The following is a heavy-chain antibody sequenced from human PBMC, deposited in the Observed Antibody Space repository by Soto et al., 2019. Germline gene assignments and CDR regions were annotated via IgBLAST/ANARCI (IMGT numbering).Heavy chain of an antibody. CDR1: GFTFSTYS. Sequence: VQLVESGGGLVQPGGSLRLSCAASGFTFSTYSMNWVRQAPGKGLEWVSYISSRSSAIYYADSVKGRFTISRDNAKNSLYLQMNSLRDEDTAVYYCARDLGYGDYVSYFDFWGQGTPVTVSS. CDR3: ARDLGYGDYVSYFDF. J-gene: IGHJ4*02. V-gene: IGHV3-48*02. CDR2: ISSRSSAI. D-gene: IGHD4-17*01.